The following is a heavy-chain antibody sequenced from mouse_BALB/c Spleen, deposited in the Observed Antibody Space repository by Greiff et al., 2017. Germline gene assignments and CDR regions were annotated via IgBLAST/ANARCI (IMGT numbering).Heavy chain of an antibody. CDR1: GYTFTSYW. Sequence: QVQLKQPGAELVKPGASVKLSCKASGYTFTSYWMHWVKQRPGQGLEWIGEINPSNGRTNYNEKFKSKATLTVDKSSSTAYMQLSSLTSEDSAVYYCARGATVVPFDYWGQGTTLTVSS. J-gene: IGHJ2*01. D-gene: IGHD1-1*01. CDR2: INPSNGRT. CDR3: ARGATVVPFDY. V-gene: IGHV1S81*02.